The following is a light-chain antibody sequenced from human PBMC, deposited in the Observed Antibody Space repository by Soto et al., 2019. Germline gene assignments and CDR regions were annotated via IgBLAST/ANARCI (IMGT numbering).Light chain of an antibody. CDR2: KAS. Sequence: DIQLTQTPSTLSASVGDEVTIICRASQTISSWLAWYQQKPGKAPKLLIYKASTLKSGVPSRFSGSGSGTEFTLTISSLQPDDFATYYCQHYNSYSEAFGQGTKV. J-gene: IGKJ1*01. V-gene: IGKV1-5*03. CDR1: QTISSW. CDR3: QHYNSYSEA.